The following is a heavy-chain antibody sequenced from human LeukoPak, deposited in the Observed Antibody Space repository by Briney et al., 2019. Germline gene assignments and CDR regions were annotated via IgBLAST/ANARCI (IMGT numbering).Heavy chain of an antibody. CDR1: GYTFTGYY. CDR2: INPNSGGT. Sequence: ASVTVSCKASGYTFTGYYMHWVRQAPGQGLEWMGWINPNSGGTNYAQKFQGWVTMTRDTSISTAYMELSRLRSDDTAVYYCARGIAAADENFDYWGQGTLVTVSS. CDR3: ARGIAAADENFDY. D-gene: IGHD6-13*01. J-gene: IGHJ4*02. V-gene: IGHV1-2*04.